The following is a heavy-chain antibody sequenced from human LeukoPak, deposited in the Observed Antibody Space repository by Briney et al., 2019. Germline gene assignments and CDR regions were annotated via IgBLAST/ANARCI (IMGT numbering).Heavy chain of an antibody. J-gene: IGHJ4*02. Sequence: SVKVSCKASGGTFSSYAISWVRQAPGQGIEWMGWINPIFGTANYAQKFQGRVTITADESTNTAYMELSSLRSEDTAVYYCASLTYYDFWSGYYTWNYFDYWGQGTLVTVSS. D-gene: IGHD3-3*01. CDR2: INPIFGTA. CDR1: GGTFSSYA. V-gene: IGHV1-69*13. CDR3: ASLTYYDFWSGYYTWNYFDY.